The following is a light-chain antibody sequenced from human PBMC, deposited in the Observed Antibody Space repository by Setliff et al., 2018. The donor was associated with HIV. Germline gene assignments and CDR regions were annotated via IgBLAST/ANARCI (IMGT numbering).Light chain of an antibody. CDR1: SSDVGGYSY. V-gene: IGLV2-14*01. J-gene: IGLJ1*01. Sequence: QSALTQPASVSGSPGQSITISCTGTSSDVGGYSYVSWYQQHPGKAPKLIIYEVRNRPSGVSNRFSGSKSGNTASLTISGLQAEDEADYYCSSYAITNTLPFGTGTKDTVL. CDR2: EVR. CDR3: SSYAITNTLP.